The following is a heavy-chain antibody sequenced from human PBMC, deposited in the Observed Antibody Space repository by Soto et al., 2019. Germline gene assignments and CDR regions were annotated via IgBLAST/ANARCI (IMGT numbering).Heavy chain of an antibody. D-gene: IGHD2-15*01. J-gene: IGHJ4*02. CDR1: GGSVSSGSYY. CDR2: IYYSGST. V-gene: IGHV4-61*01. CDR3: AREVPPGYCSGGSCSMLFDY. Sequence: QVQLQESGPGLVKPSETLSLTCTVSGGSVSSGSYYWSWIRQPPGKGLEWIGYIYYSGSTNYNPSLKSRVTISVDTSKNQFSLKLSSVTAADTAVYYCAREVPPGYCSGGSCSMLFDYWGQGTLVTVSS.